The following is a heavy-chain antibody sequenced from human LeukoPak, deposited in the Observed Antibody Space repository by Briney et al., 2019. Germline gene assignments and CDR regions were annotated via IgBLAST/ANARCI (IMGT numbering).Heavy chain of an antibody. J-gene: IGHJ4*02. D-gene: IGHD3-22*01. V-gene: IGHV3-23*01. CDR2: ISGSGVST. Sequence: GGSLRLSCAASGFTFSSYAMSWVRQAPGKGLEWVSAISGSGVSTYYADSVKGRFTISRDNSKNTLYLRMSSLRAEDTAVYSCAKNYDTSGYYRPFDYWGQGTLVTVSS. CDR3: AKNYDTSGYYRPFDY. CDR1: GFTFSSYA.